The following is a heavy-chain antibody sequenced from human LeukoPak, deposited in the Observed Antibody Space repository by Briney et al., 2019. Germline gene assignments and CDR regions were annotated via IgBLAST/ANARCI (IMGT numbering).Heavy chain of an antibody. D-gene: IGHD3-3*01. CDR3: ATGLRFLEWLLNY. V-gene: IGHV1-24*01. CDR1: GYTLTELS. J-gene: IGHJ4*02. CDR2: FDPEDGET. Sequence: ASVKVSCKVSGYTLTELSMHWVRQAPGKGLEWMGGFDPEDGETIYAQKFQGRVTMSEDTSTDTAYMELSSLRSEDTAVYYCATGLRFLEWLLNYWGQGTLVTVSS.